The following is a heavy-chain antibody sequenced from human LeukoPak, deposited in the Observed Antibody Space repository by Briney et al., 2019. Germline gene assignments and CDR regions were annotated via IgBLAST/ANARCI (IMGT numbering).Heavy chain of an antibody. V-gene: IGHV3-23*01. Sequence: GGSLRLSCAASGFTFSNAWMSWVRQAPGKGLEWVSGISDSGDRTYYADSVKGRFTISRDNSKNTLHLQMNSLRVEDTAVYYCANGHWLDPWGQGTLVTVSS. CDR1: GFTFSNAW. CDR3: ANGHWLDP. J-gene: IGHJ5*02. CDR2: ISDSGDRT.